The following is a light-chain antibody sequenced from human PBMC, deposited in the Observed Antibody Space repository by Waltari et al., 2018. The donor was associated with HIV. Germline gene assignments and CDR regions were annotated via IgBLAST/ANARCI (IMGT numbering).Light chain of an antibody. J-gene: IGKJ4*01. CDR3: QQYYTPGPT. Sequence: DIVMTQSPNSLAVSLGERATINCRSSRTILYSSEHRDCLDWYQQKPGQSPKVLIYWASTRASGVPDRFSGSGSGTNFSLTISALQSDDVALYYCQQYYTPGPTFGGGTKVEIK. CDR2: WAS. V-gene: IGKV4-1*01. CDR1: RTILYSSEHRDC.